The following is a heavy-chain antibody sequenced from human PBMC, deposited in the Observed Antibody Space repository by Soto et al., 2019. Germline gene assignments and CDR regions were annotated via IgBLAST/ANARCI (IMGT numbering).Heavy chain of an antibody. CDR2: IYSGGST. Sequence: EVQLVESGGGLIQPGGSLRLSCAASGFTVSSNYMSWVRQAPGKGLEWVSVIYSGGSTYYADSVKGPFTICRDNSKNTLYLKMNSLRAEDTAVYYCARDNRRDGYNLVFDYWGQGTLVTVSS. CDR3: ARDNRRDGYNLVFDY. J-gene: IGHJ4*02. D-gene: IGHD5-12*01. CDR1: GFTVSSNY. V-gene: IGHV3-53*01.